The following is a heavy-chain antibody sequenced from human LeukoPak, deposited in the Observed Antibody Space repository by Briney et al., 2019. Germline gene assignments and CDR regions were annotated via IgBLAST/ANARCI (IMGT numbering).Heavy chain of an antibody. Sequence: SVKVSCKSSGGAFSSYAISWVRQGPAQGLEWMGGIILIFGGANYAQKFQGRVTITADESTSTAYMELSSLRSEDTAVYYCARAPIEEDGMIFVYWGQGTLVTVSS. CDR3: ARAPIEEDGMIFVY. J-gene: IGHJ4*02. V-gene: IGHV1-69*01. D-gene: IGHD6-13*01. CDR2: IILIFGGA. CDR1: GGAFSSYA.